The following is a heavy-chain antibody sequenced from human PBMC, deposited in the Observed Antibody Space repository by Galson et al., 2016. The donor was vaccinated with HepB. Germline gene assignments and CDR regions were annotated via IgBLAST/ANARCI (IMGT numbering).Heavy chain of an antibody. CDR3: ARAWGNYGMDV. D-gene: IGHD7-27*01. V-gene: IGHV1-2*02. CDR2: ISPNSGGT. J-gene: IGHJ6*02. CDR1: GYTLTDYY. Sequence: SVKVSCKASGYTLTDYYIHWVRQAPGQGLEWMGWISPNSGGTNYAQKFQGRVTMTRDTSISTAYMELSGLKSDDTAAYYCARAWGNYGMDVWGQGTTVTVSS.